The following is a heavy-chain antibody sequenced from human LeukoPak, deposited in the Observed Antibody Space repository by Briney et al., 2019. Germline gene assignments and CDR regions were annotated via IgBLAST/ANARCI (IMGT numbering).Heavy chain of an antibody. Sequence: GGSLRLSCAASGFTFSSYSMNWVRQAPGRGLEWVSSITTSRSYIYYADSVKGRFTSSRDNAKNSLYLQMNSLSAEDTAVYYCARVHSSGQLETFDYWGQGTLVTVSS. CDR1: GFTFSSYS. D-gene: IGHD6-19*01. J-gene: IGHJ4*02. CDR2: ITTSRSYI. V-gene: IGHV3-21*01. CDR3: ARVHSSGQLETFDY.